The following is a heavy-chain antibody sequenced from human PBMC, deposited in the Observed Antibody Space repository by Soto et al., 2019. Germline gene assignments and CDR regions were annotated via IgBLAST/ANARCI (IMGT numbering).Heavy chain of an antibody. D-gene: IGHD6-19*01. CDR2: IYHSGST. CDR1: GGSISSSNW. CDR3: ARVSYSSGWYGGVVDP. Sequence: QVQLQESGPGLVKPSGTLSLTCAVSGGSISSSNWWSWVRQPPGKGLEGFGEIYHSGSTNYNPSLKGPVTISVDKSKNQFSLKLSSVTAADTAVYYCARVSYSSGWYGGVVDPWGQGTLVTVSS. J-gene: IGHJ5*02. V-gene: IGHV4-4*02.